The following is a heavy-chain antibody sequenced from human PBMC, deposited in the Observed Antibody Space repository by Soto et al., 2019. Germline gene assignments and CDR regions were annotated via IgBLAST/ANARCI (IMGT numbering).Heavy chain of an antibody. CDR1: GFPFSDHY. Sequence: GGSLRLSCAASGFPFSDHYMSWIRQAPGKGLEWIGYSSNSGSFTRYADSVKGQFSISRDNAKNSLYLQINSLRGDDTAIYYCVRSGDNYNLLDYWGQGTPVTVSS. V-gene: IGHV3-11*06. D-gene: IGHD1-1*01. J-gene: IGHJ4*02. CDR2: SSNSGSFT. CDR3: VRSGDNYNLLDY.